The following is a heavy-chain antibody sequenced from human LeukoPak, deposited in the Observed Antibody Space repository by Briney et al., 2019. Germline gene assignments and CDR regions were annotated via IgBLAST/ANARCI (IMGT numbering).Heavy chain of an antibody. J-gene: IGHJ4*02. CDR1: GGSISSGGYY. Sequence: PSQTLSLTCTVSGGSISSGGYYWSWIRQPPGKGLEWIGYIYHSGSTYYNPSLKSRVTISVDRSKNQFSLKLSSVTAADTAVYYCAREGTVGQYYFDYWGQGTLVTVSS. V-gene: IGHV4-30-2*01. CDR3: AREGTVGQYYFDY. D-gene: IGHD2-15*01. CDR2: IYHSGST.